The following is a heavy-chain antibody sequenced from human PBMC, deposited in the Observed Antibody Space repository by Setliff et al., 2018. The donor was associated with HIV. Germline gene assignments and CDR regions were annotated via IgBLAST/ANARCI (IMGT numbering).Heavy chain of an antibody. CDR2: INPNSGGT. Sequence: ASVKVFCKASGYTFTGYYMHWVRQAPGQGLEWMGWINPNSGGTTYAQKFQGRVTMTRDTSISTAYMEVSRLRSDDTAVYYCARDHCSSPGCYEYSYYGMDVWGQGTTVTVSS. V-gene: IGHV1-2*02. CDR1: GYTFTGYY. D-gene: IGHD2-2*01. J-gene: IGHJ6*01. CDR3: ARDHCSSPGCYEYSYYGMDV.